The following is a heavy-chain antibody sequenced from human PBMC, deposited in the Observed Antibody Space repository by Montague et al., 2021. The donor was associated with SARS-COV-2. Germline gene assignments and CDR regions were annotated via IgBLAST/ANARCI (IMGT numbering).Heavy chain of an antibody. V-gene: IGHV4-61*02. Sequence: TLSLTCTVSGGSISSDSYYWSWIRQPAGKGLEWIGRVYTTGSTNYNTPLKSRVTISGDTSRNQFSLRLTSVTAADTAMYYCARAVIYGGYAFAYFDFWGQGVLRTLSS. CDR2: VYTTGST. D-gene: IGHD5-12*01. CDR1: GGSISSDSYY. CDR3: ARAVIYGGYAFAYFDF. J-gene: IGHJ4*02.